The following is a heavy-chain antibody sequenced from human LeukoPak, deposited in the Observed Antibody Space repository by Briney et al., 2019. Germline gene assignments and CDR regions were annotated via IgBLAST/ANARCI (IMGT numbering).Heavy chain of an antibody. CDR1: GGSISSTNYY. V-gene: IGHV4-39*01. J-gene: IGHJ6*03. CDR2: IYYSGST. D-gene: IGHD5-12*01. Sequence: SETLSLTCTVSGGSISSTNYYWGWIRQPPGKGLDWIGSIYYSGSTYYSPSLKSRVTISVDTSKSQFSLKLSSVTASDTAVYFCAGQARGWWLRDYYSYMDVWGKGTTVTVSS. CDR3: AGQARGWWLRDYYSYMDV.